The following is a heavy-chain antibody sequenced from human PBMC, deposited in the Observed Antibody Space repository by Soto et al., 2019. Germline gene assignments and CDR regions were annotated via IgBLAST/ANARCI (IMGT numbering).Heavy chain of an antibody. CDR3: AKEKAAPGGAFDI. D-gene: IGHD6-13*01. J-gene: IGHJ3*02. CDR1: GFTFSSYA. Sequence: EVQLLESGGGLVQPGGSLRLSCAASGFTFSSYAMSWVRQAPGKGLEWVSAISSGGGNTYYADSVKGRFTISRDNSKNALYLQMNSRRAEDTAVYYCAKEKAAPGGAFDIWGQGTMVTVSS. CDR2: ISSGGGNT. V-gene: IGHV3-23*01.